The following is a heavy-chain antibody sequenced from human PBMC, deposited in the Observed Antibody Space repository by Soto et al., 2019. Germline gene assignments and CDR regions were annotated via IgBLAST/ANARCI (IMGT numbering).Heavy chain of an antibody. CDR3: ARDPSPPMALDY. V-gene: IGHV4-31*03. CDR2: IYYSGST. J-gene: IGHJ4*02. D-gene: IGHD3-10*01. CDR1: GGSISSGGYY. Sequence: SETLSLTCTVSGGSISSGGYYWSWIRQHPGKGLEWIGYIYYSGSTYYNPSLKSRVTISVDTSKNQFSLKLSSVTAADTAVYYCARDPSPPMALDYWGQGTLVTVSS.